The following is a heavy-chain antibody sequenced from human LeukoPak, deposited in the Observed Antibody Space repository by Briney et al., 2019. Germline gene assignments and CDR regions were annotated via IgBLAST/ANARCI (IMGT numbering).Heavy chain of an antibody. V-gene: IGHV1-69*05. CDR1: GGTFSSYA. CDR3: AREIGARHNWNYDPYGSGSYPYYFDY. Sequence: SVKVSCKASGGTFSSYAISWVRQAPGQGLEWMGRIIPIFGTANYAQKFQGRVTITTDESTSTAYMELSSLRSEDTAVYYCAREIGARHNWNYDPYGSGSYPYYFDYWGQGTLVTVSS. CDR2: IIPIFGTA. D-gene: IGHD3-10*01. J-gene: IGHJ4*02.